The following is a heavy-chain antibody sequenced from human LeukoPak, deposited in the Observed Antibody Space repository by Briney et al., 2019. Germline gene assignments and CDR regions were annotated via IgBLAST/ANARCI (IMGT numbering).Heavy chain of an antibody. J-gene: IGHJ4*02. CDR3: AGPMGPAAIFGFDY. V-gene: IGHV3-21*01. Sequence: GGSLRLSCAASGFTFSNCRMNWVRQAPGKGLEWVSSISSSSIYIYYADSLKGRFTIPRDNAKKSLYLQMNSLRVEDTAVYYCAGPMGPAAIFGFDYWGQGILVTVSS. CDR2: ISSSSIYI. D-gene: IGHD2-2*01. CDR1: GFTFSNCR.